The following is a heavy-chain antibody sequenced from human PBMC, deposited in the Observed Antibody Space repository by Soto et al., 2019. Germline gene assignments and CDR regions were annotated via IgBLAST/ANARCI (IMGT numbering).Heavy chain of an antibody. D-gene: IGHD3-3*01. CDR3: ASGRITIFGVVMAYGMDV. CDR2: IYYSGST. J-gene: IGHJ6*02. CDR1: GGSISSSSYY. Sequence: QLQLQESGPGLVKPSETLSLTCTVSGGSISSSSYYWGWIRQPPGKGLEWIGSIYYSGSTYYNPSLKSRVTISVDTPKNQFSLKLSSVTAADTAVYYCASGRITIFGVVMAYGMDVWGQGTTVTVSS. V-gene: IGHV4-39*01.